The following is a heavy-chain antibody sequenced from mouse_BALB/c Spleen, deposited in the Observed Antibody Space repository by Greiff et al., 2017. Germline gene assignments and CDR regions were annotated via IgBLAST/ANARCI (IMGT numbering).Heavy chain of an antibody. J-gene: IGHJ4*01. D-gene: IGHD2-10*01. CDR2: ISSGSSTI. CDR1: GFTFSSFG. CDR3: ARSSYGNYAMDY. V-gene: IGHV5-17*02. Sequence: EVKLMESGGGLVQPGGSRKLSCAASGFTFSSFGMHWVRQAPEKGLEWVAYISSGSSTIYYADTVKGRFTISRDNPKNTLFLQMTSLRSEDTAMYYCARSSYGNYAMDYWGQGTSVTVSS.